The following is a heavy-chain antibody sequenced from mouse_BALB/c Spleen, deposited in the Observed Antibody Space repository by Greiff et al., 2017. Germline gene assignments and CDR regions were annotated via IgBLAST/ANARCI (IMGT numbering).Heavy chain of an antibody. J-gene: IGHJ3*01. CDR1: GFSLTSYD. V-gene: IGHV2-9-2*01. CDR2: IWTGGGT. CDR3: VRETARAKAWFAY. D-gene: IGHD3-2*01. Sequence: LVESGPGLVAPSQSLSITCTVSGFSLTSYDISWIRQPPGKGLEWLGVIWTGGGTNYNSAFMSRLSISKDNSKSQVYLKMNSLKTDDTAIYYCVRETARAKAWFAYWGQGTLVTVSA.